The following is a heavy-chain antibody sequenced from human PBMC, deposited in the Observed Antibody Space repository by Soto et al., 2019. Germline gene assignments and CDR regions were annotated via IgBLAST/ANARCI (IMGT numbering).Heavy chain of an antibody. CDR2: IYPGDSDT. D-gene: IGHD2-2*01. J-gene: IGHJ5*02. CDR1: GYSFTSYW. V-gene: IGHV5-51*01. Sequence: PGESLKISCKGSGYSFTSYWIGWVRQMPGKGLEWMGIIYPGDSDTRYSPSFQGQVTISADKSISTAYLQWSSLKASDTAMYYCARIPHCSSTSCYFYWFGPWGQGTLVAVAS. CDR3: ARIPHCSSTSCYFYWFGP.